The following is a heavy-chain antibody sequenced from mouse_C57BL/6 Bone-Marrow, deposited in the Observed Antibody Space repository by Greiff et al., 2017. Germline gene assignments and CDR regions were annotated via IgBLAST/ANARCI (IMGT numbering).Heavy chain of an antibody. D-gene: IGHD1-1*01. Sequence: VQLKESVAELVRPGASVKLSCTASGFNIKNTYMHWVKQRPEQGLEWIGRIDPANGNTKYAPKFQGKATITADTSSNTAYLQLSSLTSEDTAIYSCARSTITTVVAPYWYFDGWGTGTTVTVSS. CDR3: ARSTITTVVAPYWYFDG. CDR2: IDPANGNT. CDR1: GFNIKNTY. J-gene: IGHJ1*03. V-gene: IGHV14-3*01.